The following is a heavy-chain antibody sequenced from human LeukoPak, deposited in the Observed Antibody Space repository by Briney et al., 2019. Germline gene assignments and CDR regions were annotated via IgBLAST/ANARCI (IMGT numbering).Heavy chain of an antibody. D-gene: IGHD6-6*01. CDR3: AKGSSRPPNAFDI. Sequence: GGSLRLSCAASGFTFSSYWMSWVRQAPGKGLEWVANIKQDGSEKHYVDSVEGRFIISRDNAKNSLHLQMNSLRAEDTAVYYCAKGSSRPPNAFDIWGQGTLVTVSS. V-gene: IGHV3-7*01. CDR2: IKQDGSEK. J-gene: IGHJ3*02. CDR1: GFTFSSYW.